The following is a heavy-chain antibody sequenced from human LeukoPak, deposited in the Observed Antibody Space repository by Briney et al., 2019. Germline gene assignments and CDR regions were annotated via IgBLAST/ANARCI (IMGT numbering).Heavy chain of an antibody. CDR3: ARDFKYYGSGSPQMYCYYYYMDV. V-gene: IGHV3-48*03. CDR2: ISSGGSTI. J-gene: IGHJ6*03. CDR1: GFTFSSYE. D-gene: IGHD3-10*01. Sequence: GGSLRLSCAASGFTFSSYEMNWVRQAPGKGLEWVSYISSGGSTIYYADSVKGRFTISRDNAKNSLYLQMNSLRAEDTAVYYCARDFKYYGSGSPQMYCYYYYMDVWGKGTTVTVSS.